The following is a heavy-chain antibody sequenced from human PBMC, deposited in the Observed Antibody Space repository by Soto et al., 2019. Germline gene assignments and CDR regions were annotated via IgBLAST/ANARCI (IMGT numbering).Heavy chain of an antibody. CDR2: ISGSGGNT. Sequence: GGSLRLSCAASGFAFSSYAMNWVRQAPGKGLEWVSSISGSGGNTYYADSVKGRFTISRDNSKNTLYLQMNSLRDEDTAVYYCASRDYDLIDYYGMDVWGQGTTVTVSS. CDR1: GFAFSSYA. D-gene: IGHD3-3*01. CDR3: ASRDYDLIDYYGMDV. J-gene: IGHJ6*02. V-gene: IGHV3-23*01.